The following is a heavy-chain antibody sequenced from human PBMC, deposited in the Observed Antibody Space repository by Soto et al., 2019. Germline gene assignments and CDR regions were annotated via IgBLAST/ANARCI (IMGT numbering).Heavy chain of an antibody. CDR1: GFTFSSSA. CDR2: IDVGSANA. V-gene: IGHV1-58*01. D-gene: IGHD3-22*01. CDR3: AAAVPGHYSDTSGPEGFDP. Sequence: SVKVSCKTSGFTFSSSAVHWVRQARGHRLQWIGWIDVGSANANYAQKFQGRVTMTEDTSTDTAYMELSSLRSEDTAVYYCAAAVPGHYSDTSGPEGFDPWGQGSLVTVSS. J-gene: IGHJ5*02.